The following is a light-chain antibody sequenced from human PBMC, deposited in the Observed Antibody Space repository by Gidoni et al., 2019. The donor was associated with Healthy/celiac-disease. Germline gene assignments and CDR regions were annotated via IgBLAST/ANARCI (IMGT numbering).Light chain of an antibody. CDR3: NSRDSSGNHVV. CDR2: GKN. J-gene: IGLJ2*01. V-gene: IGLV3-19*01. Sequence: SSELTQAPAVSVALGQTVRITCQGDSLRIHYASWSQQKPGQAPVPVIYGKNNRPSGIPDRFSGSNSGNTASLTITGAQAEDEADYYCNSRDSSGNHVVFGGGTKLTVL. CDR1: SLRIHY.